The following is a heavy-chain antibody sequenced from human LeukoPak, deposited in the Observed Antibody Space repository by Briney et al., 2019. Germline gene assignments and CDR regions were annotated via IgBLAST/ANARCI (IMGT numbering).Heavy chain of an antibody. D-gene: IGHD2-2*01. CDR3: VRREKFCSSTSCYGY. Sequence: GESLKSSCKGSGYSFTSYWIGWVRQMPGKCLEWMGIIYPGDSDTRYSPSFQGQVTISADKSISTAYLQWSSLKASDTAMYYCVRREKFCSSTSCYGYWGQGTLVTVSS. V-gene: IGHV5-51*01. CDR2: IYPGDSDT. CDR1: GYSFTSYW. J-gene: IGHJ4*02.